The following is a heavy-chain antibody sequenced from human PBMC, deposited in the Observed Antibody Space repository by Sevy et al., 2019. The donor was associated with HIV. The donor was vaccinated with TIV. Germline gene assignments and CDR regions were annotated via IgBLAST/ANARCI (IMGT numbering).Heavy chain of an antibody. Sequence: ASVKVSCKASGGTFSSYAISWVRQAPGQGLEWMEGIIPIFGTANYAQKLQGRVTITADESTSTAYMELSSLRSEDTAVYYCARQGSSGYYYGIYPRDYWGQGTLVTVSS. J-gene: IGHJ4*02. V-gene: IGHV1-69*13. CDR2: IIPIFGTA. CDR1: GGTFSSYA. CDR3: ARQGSSGYYYGIYPRDY. D-gene: IGHD3-22*01.